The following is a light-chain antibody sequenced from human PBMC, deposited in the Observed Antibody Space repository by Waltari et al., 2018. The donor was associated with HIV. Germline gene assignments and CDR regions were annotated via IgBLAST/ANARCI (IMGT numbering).Light chain of an antibody. CDR3: QQYNNWPPLT. J-gene: IGKJ4*01. CDR1: QSVSNN. V-gene: IGKV3D-15*01. Sequence: EILMTQSPATLSVSPGERATLSCRTSQSVSNNLAWYQHRPGQAPRILIYGASTRAACIAARCSGSGSGTEFTLTIISMESEDFAVYYCQQYNNWPPLTFGGGTKLEIK. CDR2: GAS.